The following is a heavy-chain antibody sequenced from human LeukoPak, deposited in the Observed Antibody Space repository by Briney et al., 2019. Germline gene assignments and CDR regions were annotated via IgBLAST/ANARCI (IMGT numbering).Heavy chain of an antibody. D-gene: IGHD2-2*01. Sequence: PGGSLRLSCAASGFTFSSYSMNWVRQAPGKGLEWVSYSSSSSSTIYYADSVKGRFTISRDNAKNSLYLQMNSLRAEDTAVYYCARGDIVVVPAAFLFDYWGQGTLVTVSS. CDR2: SSSSSSTI. V-gene: IGHV3-48*01. CDR3: ARGDIVVVPAAFLFDY. J-gene: IGHJ4*02. CDR1: GFTFSSYS.